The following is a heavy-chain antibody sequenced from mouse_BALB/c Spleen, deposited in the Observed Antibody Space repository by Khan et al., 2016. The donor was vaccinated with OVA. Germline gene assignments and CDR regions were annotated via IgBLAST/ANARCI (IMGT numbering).Heavy chain of an antibody. D-gene: IGHD1-1*01. Sequence: DLVKPGASVKLSCKASGYTFTSYWMNWIKQRPGQGLEWIGRIAPGSGNTYYNDIFRGKATLTVDTSSSTAYIQLSSLSSEDSAVYFCATSSYYGGSHYAMDYWGQGTSVTVSS. CDR3: ATSSYYGGSHYAMDY. CDR1: GYTFTSYW. J-gene: IGHJ4*01. V-gene: IGHV1S41*01. CDR2: IAPGSGNT.